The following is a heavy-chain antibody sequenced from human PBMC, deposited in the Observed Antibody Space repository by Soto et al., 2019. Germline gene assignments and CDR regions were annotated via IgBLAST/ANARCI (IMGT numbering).Heavy chain of an antibody. Sequence: PGGSLRLSCAASGFTFRNYAMVWVRQAPGKGLEWASAIARAGDLIRYADSVKGRFTISRDNSNNTLYLQMSSLRAEDTAIYFCAKSLTVQVLYYFGPWGPGTQVTVSS. CDR1: GFTFRNYA. CDR2: IARAGDLI. J-gene: IGHJ5*02. V-gene: IGHV3-23*01. CDR3: AKSLTVQVLYYFGP. D-gene: IGHD2-2*02.